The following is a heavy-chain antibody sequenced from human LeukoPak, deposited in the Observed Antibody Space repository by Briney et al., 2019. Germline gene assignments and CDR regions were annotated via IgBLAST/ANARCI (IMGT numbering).Heavy chain of an antibody. V-gene: IGHV3-66*01. Sequence: GGSLRLSCTASGFTFGDYAMSWFRQAPGKGLEWVSVIYSGGSTYYADSVKGRFTISRDNSKNTLYLQMNSLRAEDTAVYYCARGYSSGWSDYWGQGTLVTVSS. CDR1: GFTFGDYA. CDR3: ARGYSSGWSDY. D-gene: IGHD6-19*01. J-gene: IGHJ4*02. CDR2: IYSGGST.